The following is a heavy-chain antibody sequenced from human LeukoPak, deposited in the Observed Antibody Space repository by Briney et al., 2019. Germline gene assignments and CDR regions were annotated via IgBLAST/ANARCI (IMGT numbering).Heavy chain of an antibody. J-gene: IGHJ4*02. D-gene: IGHD3-10*01. CDR2: ISGNGGNK. Sequence: PGGSLRLSCAASGFTFKNYDMSWVRQAPGEGLEWVSSISGNGGNKYYADSVKGRFTVSRDNDKNTLYLQMNSLRAEDTAVYHCVKDGDYGSGTYAANWGQGTLVTVSS. CDR1: GFTFKNYD. CDR3: VKDGDYGSGTYAAN. V-gene: IGHV3-23*01.